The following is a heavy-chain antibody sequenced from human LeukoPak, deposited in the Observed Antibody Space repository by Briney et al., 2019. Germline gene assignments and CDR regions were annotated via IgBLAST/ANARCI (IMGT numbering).Heavy chain of an antibody. Sequence: ASVRVSCKASGDTFTSYDINWVRQATGQGLEWMGWMNPNSGNTGYAQKFQGRVTMTRNTSISTAYMELSSLRSEDTAVYYCARNGYNGSGSSNWFDPWGQGTLVTVSS. D-gene: IGHD3-10*01. J-gene: IGHJ5*02. V-gene: IGHV1-8*01. CDR1: GDTFTSYD. CDR2: MNPNSGNT. CDR3: ARNGYNGSGSSNWFDP.